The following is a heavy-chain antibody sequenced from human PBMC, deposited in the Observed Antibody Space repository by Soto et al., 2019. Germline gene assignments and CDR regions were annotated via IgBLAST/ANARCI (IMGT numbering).Heavy chain of an antibody. CDR2: INDSGDNT. CDR3: AKDPQRSDWSYTWLDP. CDR1: GFTFGSYA. J-gene: IGHJ5*02. D-gene: IGHD3-9*01. Sequence: PGGSLRLSCAASGFTFGSYAMSWVRQAPGKGLEWVSTINDSGDNTYYADSVKGRFTISRDNSKNTLYLQMNSLRAEDTAVYYCAKDPQRSDWSYTWLDPWGQGTLVTVYS. V-gene: IGHV3-23*01.